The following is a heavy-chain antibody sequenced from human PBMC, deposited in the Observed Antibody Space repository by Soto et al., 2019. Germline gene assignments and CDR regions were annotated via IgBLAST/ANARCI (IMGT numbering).Heavy chain of an antibody. CDR1: GYTFTSYG. V-gene: IGHV1-18*01. Sequence: QVQLVQSGAEVKKPGASVKVSCKASGYTFTSYGISWVRQAPGQGLEWMGWISAYNGNTNYAQKLQGRVTMTTDTSTSTAYMERRSLRSDDTAVYYCARVNYSPPYYYYYGMDVWGQGTTVTVSS. CDR2: ISAYNGNT. J-gene: IGHJ6*02. D-gene: IGHD4-4*01. CDR3: ARVNYSPPYYYYYGMDV.